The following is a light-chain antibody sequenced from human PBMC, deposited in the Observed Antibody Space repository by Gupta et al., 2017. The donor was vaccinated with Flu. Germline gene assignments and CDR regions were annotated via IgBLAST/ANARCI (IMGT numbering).Light chain of an antibody. Sequence: IQMPQSPSTLSASVGDRVTITCRASQSIINWLAWYQQKPGKAPKLLIYRASNLESGVPSRFSGSGSGTEFTLTISSLQPDDFATYYGQQYEKYWTFGQGTKVEIK. J-gene: IGKJ1*01. CDR1: QSIINW. V-gene: IGKV1-5*03. CDR2: RAS. CDR3: QQYEKYWT.